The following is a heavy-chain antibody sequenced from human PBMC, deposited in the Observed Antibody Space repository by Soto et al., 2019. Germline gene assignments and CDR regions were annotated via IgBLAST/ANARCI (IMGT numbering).Heavy chain of an antibody. D-gene: IGHD1-7*01. CDR3: ARAGTTVSYYYYYGMDV. CDR2: INAGNGNT. J-gene: IGHJ6*02. CDR1: GYTFTSYV. Sequence: APVKVSCKASGYTFTSYVMHWVRQAPGQRLEWMGWINAGNGNTKYSQKFQGRVTITRDTSASTAYMELSSLRSEDTAVYYCARAGTTVSYYYYYGMDVWGQGTTVTVS. V-gene: IGHV1-3*01.